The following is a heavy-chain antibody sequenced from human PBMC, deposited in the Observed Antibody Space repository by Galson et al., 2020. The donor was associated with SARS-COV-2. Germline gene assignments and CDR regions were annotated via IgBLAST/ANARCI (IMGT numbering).Heavy chain of an antibody. Sequence: GESLKISCEVSGFIFSDYYMNWIRQAPGKGLEWLSYISDDSDTTKYADSVKGRFTISRDNAKNSLYLQMNSLRAEDTAIYYCAREGVVVEMGTPVYYYGMDVWGQWTTVTVSS. CDR1: GFIFSDYY. CDR3: AREGVVVEMGTPVYYYGMDV. V-gene: IGHV3-11*05. D-gene: IGHD2-15*01. CDR2: ISDDSDTT. J-gene: IGHJ6*02.